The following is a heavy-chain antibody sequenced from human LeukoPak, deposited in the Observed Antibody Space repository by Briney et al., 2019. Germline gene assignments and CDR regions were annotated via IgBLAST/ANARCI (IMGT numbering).Heavy chain of an antibody. CDR2: INPNSGGT. V-gene: IGHV1-2*02. D-gene: IGHD4-17*01. CDR1: GYIFTAYG. Sequence: GASVKVSCKASGYIFTAYGITWVRQAPGQGLEWMGWINPNSGGTNYAQKFQGRVTMTRDTSISTAYMELSRLRSDDTAVYYCARVLDYGDFHVDYWGQGTLVTVSS. J-gene: IGHJ4*02. CDR3: ARVLDYGDFHVDY.